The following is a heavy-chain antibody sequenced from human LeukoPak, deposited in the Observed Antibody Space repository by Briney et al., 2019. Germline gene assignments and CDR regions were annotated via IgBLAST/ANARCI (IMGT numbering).Heavy chain of an antibody. CDR3: ARDGVSNYMDV. CDR1: GGSFSDYY. D-gene: IGHD2/OR15-2a*01. J-gene: IGHJ6*03. V-gene: IGHV4-34*01. Sequence: SETLSLTCAVYGGSFSDYYWSWIRQSPGKGLEWIGEINHSGTTHYNPSLKSRVTISVDTSKNQFSLKLSSVTAADTAVYYCARDGVSNYMDVWGKGTTVTVSS. CDR2: INHSGTT.